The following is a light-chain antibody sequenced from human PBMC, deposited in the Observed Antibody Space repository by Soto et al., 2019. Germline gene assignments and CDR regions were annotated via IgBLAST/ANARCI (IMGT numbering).Light chain of an antibody. V-gene: IGKV4-1*01. J-gene: IGKJ2*01. CDR3: QQYYSTPCP. CDR2: WAS. Sequence: DIVMTQSPDSLAVSLGERATINCKSSQSVLYSSNNKNYLAWYQQKPGQPPKLLIYWASTRESGVPDRFSGSGSGTDFTLTLSRLQAEDVAVYYCQQYYSTPCPFGQGTKLEIK. CDR1: QSVLYSSNNKNY.